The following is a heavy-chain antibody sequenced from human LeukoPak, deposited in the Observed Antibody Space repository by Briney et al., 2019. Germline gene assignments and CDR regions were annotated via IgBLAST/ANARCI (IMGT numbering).Heavy chain of an antibody. V-gene: IGHV4-30-4*08. Sequence: SETLSLTCTVSGGSISSGDYYWSWIRQPPGKGLEWIGYIYYSGSTYYNPSLKSRVTISVDTSENQFSLKLSSVTAADTAVYYCARDGAALGIPNWFDPWGQGTLVTVSS. J-gene: IGHJ5*02. CDR1: GGSISSGDYY. CDR3: ARDGAALGIPNWFDP. CDR2: IYYSGST. D-gene: IGHD7-27*01.